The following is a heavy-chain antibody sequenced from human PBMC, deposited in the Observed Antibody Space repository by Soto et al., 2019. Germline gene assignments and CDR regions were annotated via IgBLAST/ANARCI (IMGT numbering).Heavy chain of an antibody. V-gene: IGHV4-31*03. CDR2: INYSGST. CDR1: GGSISSGGYY. Sequence: QVQLQEAGPGLVKPSQTLSLTCTVSGGSISSGGYYWSWIRQHPGKGLEWIGYINYSGSTYYNPSLKSRVTISVDTSKNQFSLKLSSVTAADTAVYYCARDSQLYGAWVFDYWGQGTLVTVSS. CDR3: ARDSQLYGAWVFDY. J-gene: IGHJ4*02. D-gene: IGHD3-16*02.